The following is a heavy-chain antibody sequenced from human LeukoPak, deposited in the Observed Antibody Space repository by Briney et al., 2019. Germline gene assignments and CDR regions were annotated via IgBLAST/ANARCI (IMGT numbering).Heavy chain of an antibody. D-gene: IGHD2-21*02. V-gene: IGHV3-23*01. CDR3: ASIAWLLNDY. CDR1: GFTFSSYA. Sequence: GGSLRLSCAASGFTFSSYAMSWVRQAPGKGLEWVSAISGSGGSTYYADSVKGRFTISRDNAKNSLYLQMNSLRAEDTAVYYCASIAWLLNDYWGQGTLVTVSS. J-gene: IGHJ4*02. CDR2: ISGSGGST.